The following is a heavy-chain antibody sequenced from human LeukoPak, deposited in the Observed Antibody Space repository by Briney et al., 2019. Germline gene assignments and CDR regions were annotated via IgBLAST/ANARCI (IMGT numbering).Heavy chain of an antibody. V-gene: IGHV3-30*18. D-gene: IGHD2-15*01. CDR3: AKAASWGLYCSGGSCYALVY. Sequence: GGSLRLSCAASGFTFSSYGMHWVRQAPGKGLEWVAIISYDGSNKYYADSVKGRFTISRDNSKNTLYLQMNSLRAEDTAVYYCAKAASWGLYCSGGSCYALVYWGQGTLVTVSS. CDR2: ISYDGSNK. CDR1: GFTFSSYG. J-gene: IGHJ4*02.